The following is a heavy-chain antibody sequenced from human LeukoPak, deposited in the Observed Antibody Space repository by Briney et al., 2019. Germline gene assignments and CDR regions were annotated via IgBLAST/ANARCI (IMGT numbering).Heavy chain of an antibody. D-gene: IGHD2-2*01. Sequence: SETLSLTCTVSGGSISSYYWSWIRQPPGKGLEWIGYIYYSGSTNYNPSLKSRVTISVDTSKNQFSLKLSSVTAADTAVYYCARGPYIVVVSAAPDAFDIWGQGTMVTVSS. CDR1: GGSISSYY. V-gene: IGHV4-59*12. CDR3: ARGPYIVVVSAAPDAFDI. J-gene: IGHJ3*02. CDR2: IYYSGST.